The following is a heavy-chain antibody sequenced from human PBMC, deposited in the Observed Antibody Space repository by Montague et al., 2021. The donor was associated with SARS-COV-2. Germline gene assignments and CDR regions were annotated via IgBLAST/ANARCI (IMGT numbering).Heavy chain of an antibody. V-gene: IGHV4-61*02. CDR3: ARARSGSGAHLDN. Sequence: TLSLTCTVSGGSISSGSYYWSRIRQPAGKGLEWIGRIYTSGTTDYRFSLKSRVTISVDTSKNQFSLKLTSVTAADTAVYYCARARSGSGAHLDNWGQGSLVTVSS. CDR1: GGSISSGSYY. CDR2: IYTSGTT. D-gene: IGHD2-15*01. J-gene: IGHJ4*02.